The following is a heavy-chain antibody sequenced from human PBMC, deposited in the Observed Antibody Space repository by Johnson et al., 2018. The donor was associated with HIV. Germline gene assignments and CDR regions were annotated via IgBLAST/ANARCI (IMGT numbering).Heavy chain of an antibody. CDR1: GFTFRSYA. V-gene: IGHV3-30*18. CDR3: AKLTRLDAFDI. CDR2: ISYDGTNK. Sequence: QVQLVESGGGVVQPGRSLRLSCAASGFTFRSYAMHWVRQAPGKGLEWVADISYDGTNKYYADSVKGRFTISRDNSKNTLYLQMNSLRAEDTALYYCAKLTRLDAFDIWGQGTMVTVSS. D-gene: IGHD6-25*01. J-gene: IGHJ3*02.